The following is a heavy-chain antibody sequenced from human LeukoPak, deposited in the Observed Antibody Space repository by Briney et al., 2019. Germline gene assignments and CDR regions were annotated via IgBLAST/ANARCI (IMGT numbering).Heavy chain of an antibody. CDR1: GGSISSSSYY. J-gene: IGHJ5*02. CDR3: ARSRGGSSWAWLTFFWFDP. CDR2: IYYSGST. D-gene: IGHD6-13*01. V-gene: IGHV4-39*01. Sequence: SSETLSLTCTVSGGSISSSSYYWGWIRQPPGKGLEWIGSIYYSGSTYYNPSLKSRVTISVDTSKNQFSLKLSSVTAADTAVHYCARSRGGSSWAWLTFFWFDPWGQGTLVTVSS.